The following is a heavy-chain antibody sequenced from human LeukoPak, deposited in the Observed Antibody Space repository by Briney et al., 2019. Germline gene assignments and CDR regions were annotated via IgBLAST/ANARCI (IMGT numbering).Heavy chain of an antibody. CDR1: GFTFSSYW. V-gene: IGHV3-7*03. J-gene: IGHJ4*02. D-gene: IGHD6-13*01. CDR2: IKQDGSEK. CDR3: AKIAAAGREAYLGDFDY. Sequence: GGSLRLSCAASGFTFSSYWMSWVRQAPGKGLEWVANIKQDGSEKYYVDSVKGRFTISRDNSKNTLYLQMNSLRAEDTAVYYCAKIAAAGREAYLGDFDYWGQGTLVTVSS.